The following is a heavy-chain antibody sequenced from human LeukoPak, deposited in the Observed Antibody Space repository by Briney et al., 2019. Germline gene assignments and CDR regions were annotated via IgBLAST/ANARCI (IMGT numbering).Heavy chain of an antibody. J-gene: IGHJ5*02. CDR3: ARGGVDQPFDP. CDR1: GGSFSGYY. CDR2: INHSGTT. Sequence: PSETLSLTCAVYGGSFSGYYWTWIRQRQGKGLEWIGEINHSGTTNYNPSLKSRVAISVDTSKNQFSLKLTSVTAADTAVYYCARGGVDQPFDPRGQGTLVTVSS. V-gene: IGHV4-34*01. D-gene: IGHD3-16*01.